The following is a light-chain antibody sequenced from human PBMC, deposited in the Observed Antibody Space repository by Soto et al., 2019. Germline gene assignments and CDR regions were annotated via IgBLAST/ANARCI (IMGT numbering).Light chain of an antibody. CDR2: VAS. Sequence: EIVLTQSPATLSLSPGERATLSCRASQSLSTCLAWYQQKPGQSPRLLIYVASNRATGIPARFSGSGSGTDFTLTISSLEPEDFAVYYCQHRDSWPRTFGGGTKGDIK. V-gene: IGKV3-11*01. CDR1: QSLSTC. CDR3: QHRDSWPRT. J-gene: IGKJ4*01.